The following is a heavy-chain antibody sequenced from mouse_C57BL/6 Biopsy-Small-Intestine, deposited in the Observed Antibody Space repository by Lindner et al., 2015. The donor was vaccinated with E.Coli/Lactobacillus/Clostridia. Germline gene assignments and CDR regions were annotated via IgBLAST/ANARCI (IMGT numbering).Heavy chain of an antibody. CDR3: SRQVNVDYGMDY. CDR2: INPKNGGF. J-gene: IGHJ4*01. CDR1: GYTFTDYY. Sequence: VQLQESGPELVKPGASVKIACQASGYTFTDYYMNWVKQSHGKSLEWIGDINPKNGGFLYNQKFKGKASLTVDKSSSTAYMELRSLTSDDSAVYYCSRQVNVDYGMDYWGQGTSVTVSS. V-gene: IGHV1-26*01.